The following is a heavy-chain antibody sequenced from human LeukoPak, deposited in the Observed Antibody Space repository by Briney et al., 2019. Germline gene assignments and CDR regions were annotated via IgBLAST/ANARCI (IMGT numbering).Heavy chain of an antibody. V-gene: IGHV1-8*01. CDR1: GYTLTNNE. D-gene: IGHD4-23*01. Sequence: ASVRVSCKASGYTLTNNEINWVRPATGQGLDWMGWINPENGNKGYAQKFQGRVIMTRSHAIRTVYIELSSLTFEHTDIYFCARPTLSPSNNSHMDVWGKGTTVTVS. J-gene: IGHJ6*03. CDR2: INPENGNK. CDR3: ARPTLSPSNNSHMDV.